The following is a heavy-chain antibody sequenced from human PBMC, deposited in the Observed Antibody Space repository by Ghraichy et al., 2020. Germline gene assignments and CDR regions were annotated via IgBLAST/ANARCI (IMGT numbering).Heavy chain of an antibody. CDR1: GFTFSNAW. CDR2: IKSKTDGGTT. Sequence: LSLTCAASGFTFSNAWMSWVRQAPGKGLEWVGRIKSKTDGGTTDYAAPVKGRFTISRDDSKNTLYLQMYSLKTEDTAVYYCIGVEMATITVDYWGQGTLVTVSS. D-gene: IGHD5-24*01. J-gene: IGHJ4*02. V-gene: IGHV3-15*01. CDR3: IGVEMATITVDY.